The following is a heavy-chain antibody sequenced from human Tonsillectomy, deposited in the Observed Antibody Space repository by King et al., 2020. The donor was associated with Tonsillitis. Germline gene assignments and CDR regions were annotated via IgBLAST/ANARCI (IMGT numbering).Heavy chain of an antibody. Sequence: VQLVESGGGLIQPGRSLRLSCAASGFTFDDYAMHWVRQAPGKGLEWVSGISWDSGSLGYADSVKGRFTISRDNAKNSLYLQMNSLRTDDTALYYCAKDKADADYYFDYWGQGTLVTVSS. CDR3: AKDKADADYYFDY. J-gene: IGHJ4*02. CDR1: GFTFDDYA. V-gene: IGHV3-9*01. CDR2: ISWDSGSL.